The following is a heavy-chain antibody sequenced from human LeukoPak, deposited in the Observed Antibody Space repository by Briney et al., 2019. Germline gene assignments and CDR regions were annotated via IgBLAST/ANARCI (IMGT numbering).Heavy chain of an antibody. CDR2: IDSSSGAI. D-gene: IGHD6-13*01. V-gene: IGHV3-48*01. CDR3: ASWAGAAAGFSGPLDY. CDR1: GFTLRTYT. Sequence: PGGSLRLSCAVSGFTLRTYTMNWVRQAPGKGLEWISYIDSSSGAIYSADSVKGRFTISRDIAKNSLFLQMNSLRAEDTAVYYCASWAGAAAGFSGPLDYWGQGTLVTVSS. J-gene: IGHJ4*02.